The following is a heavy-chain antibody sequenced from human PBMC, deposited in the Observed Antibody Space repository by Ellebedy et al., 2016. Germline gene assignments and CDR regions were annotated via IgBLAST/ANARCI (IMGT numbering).Heavy chain of an antibody. Sequence: SVKVSXKASGFTFTSSAVQWVRQARGQRLEWIGWIVVGSGNTNYAQKFQERVTITRDMSTSTAYMELSSLRSEDTAVYYCARGSSSSGHFDLWGRGTLVTVSS. D-gene: IGHD6-6*01. CDR2: IVVGSGNT. V-gene: IGHV1-58*01. J-gene: IGHJ2*01. CDR1: GFTFTSSA. CDR3: ARGSSSSGHFDL.